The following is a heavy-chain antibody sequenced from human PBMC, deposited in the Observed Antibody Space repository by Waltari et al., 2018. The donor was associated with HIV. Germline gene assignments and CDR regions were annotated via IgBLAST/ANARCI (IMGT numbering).Heavy chain of an antibody. CDR1: GYILPALS. Sequence: QVQLVQSGAEVKRHGASVKVSCKVSGYILPALSIHWVRQAPGKGLEWVGSFDPADGKTTYAQKFQARVTMTEDTSTDTASMEVSSLRSEDTAVYYCATARQWLVDSGMDVWGQGTTVTVSS. D-gene: IGHD6-19*01. CDR3: ATARQWLVDSGMDV. CDR2: FDPADGKT. J-gene: IGHJ6*02. V-gene: IGHV1-24*01.